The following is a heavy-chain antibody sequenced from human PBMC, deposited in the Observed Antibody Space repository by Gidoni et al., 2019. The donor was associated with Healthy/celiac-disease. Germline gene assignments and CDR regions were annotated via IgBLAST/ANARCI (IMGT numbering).Heavy chain of an antibody. J-gene: IGHJ4*02. CDR2: IWYDGSNK. V-gene: IGHV3-33*01. CDR3: ARDGLGSESVAGTDY. D-gene: IGHD6-19*01. Sequence: QVQLVESGGGVVQPGRSLRLSCAASGFTFSSYGMHWVRQAPGKGLEWVAVIWYDGSNKYYADSVKGRFTISRDNSKNTLYLQMNSLRAEDTAVYYCARDGLGSESVAGTDYWGQGTLVTVSS. CDR1: GFTFSSYG.